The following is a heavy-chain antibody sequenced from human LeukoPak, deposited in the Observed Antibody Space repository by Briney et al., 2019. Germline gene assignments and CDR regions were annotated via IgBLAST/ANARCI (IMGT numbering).Heavy chain of an antibody. V-gene: IGHV3-7*01. D-gene: IGHD3-3*01. Sequence: PGGSLRLSCAASGFTFSSYWMSWVRQAPGKGLVWVANIKQDGSEKYYVDSVKGRFTISRDNAKNSLYLQMNSLRAEDTAVYYCAREAPQTYYDFWSGYFDYWGQGTLVTVSS. CDR3: AREAPQTYYDFWSGYFDY. CDR1: GFTFSSYW. CDR2: IKQDGSEK. J-gene: IGHJ4*02.